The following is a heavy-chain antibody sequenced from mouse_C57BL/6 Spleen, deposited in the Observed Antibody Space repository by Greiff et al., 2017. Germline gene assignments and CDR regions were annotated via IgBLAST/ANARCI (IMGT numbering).Heavy chain of an antibody. V-gene: IGHV1-80*01. Sequence: QVQLKQSGAELVKPGASVKISCKASGYAFSSYWMNWVKQRPGKGLEWIGQIYPGDGDTNYNGKFKGKATLTADKSSSTASMQLSSLTSEDSAVYFCARSGDYDGFAYWGQGTLVTVSA. J-gene: IGHJ3*01. CDR3: ARSGDYDGFAY. CDR1: GYAFSSYW. CDR2: IYPGDGDT. D-gene: IGHD2-4*01.